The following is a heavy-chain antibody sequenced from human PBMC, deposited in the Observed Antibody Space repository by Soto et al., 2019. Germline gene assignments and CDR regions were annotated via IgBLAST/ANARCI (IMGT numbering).Heavy chain of an antibody. Sequence: QVQLVESGGGVVQPGRSLRLSCAASGFIFSTYGMHWFGQAPGKGLEWLSVISYDGNNKYYADSVKGRFTISRDNSKNTLWLQMDSLRTEDTAVYYCAKDLLLTTITTVGDWGQGTLVTVSS. V-gene: IGHV3-30*18. J-gene: IGHJ4*02. D-gene: IGHD4-17*01. CDR1: GFIFSTYG. CDR2: ISYDGNNK. CDR3: AKDLLLTTITTVGD.